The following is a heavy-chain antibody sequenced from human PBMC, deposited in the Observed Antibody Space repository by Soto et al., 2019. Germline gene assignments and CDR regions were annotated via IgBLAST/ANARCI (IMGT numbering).Heavy chain of an antibody. D-gene: IGHD6-13*01. CDR1: GFTVSSNY. CDR3: ARPHTSSWTYFDS. V-gene: IGHV3-66*01. J-gene: IGHJ4*02. CDR2: ISSGGNT. Sequence: GGSLRLSCAASGFTVSSNYMSWVRQAPGKGLEWVSVISSGGNTYYAGSVKGRFTISRDNSKNTLYLQMSSLRAEDTAVYYCARPHTSSWTYFDSWGQGTLVTSPQ.